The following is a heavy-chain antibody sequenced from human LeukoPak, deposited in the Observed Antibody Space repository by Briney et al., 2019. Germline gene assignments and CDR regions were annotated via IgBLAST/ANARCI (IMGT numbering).Heavy chain of an antibody. CDR3: AKQGYSSSSGWFDP. CDR2: ISGSGGST. V-gene: IGHV3-23*01. CDR1: GFTFSSYA. J-gene: IGHJ5*02. Sequence: PGGSLRLSCAASGFTFSSYAMSWVRQAPGKGLEWVSAISGSGGSTYYAASVKGRFTISRDNSKNTLYLQMNSLRAEDTAVYYCAKQGYSSSSGWFDPWGQGTLVTVSS. D-gene: IGHD6-6*01.